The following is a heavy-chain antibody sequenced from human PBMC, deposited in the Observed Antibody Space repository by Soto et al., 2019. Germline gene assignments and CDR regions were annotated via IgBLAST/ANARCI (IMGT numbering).Heavy chain of an antibody. CDR3: ARSTITALNWFDP. D-gene: IGHD5-12*01. CDR1: GFTFSDYY. V-gene: IGHV3-11*01. Sequence: QVQLVESGGGLVKPGGSLRLSCAASGFTFSDYYMSWIRQAPGKGLEWVSYISSSGRTIYYADSVKGRFTISKDNAKNSLYLQKNSLRAEDTAVYHCARSTITALNWFDPWGQGTLVTVAS. J-gene: IGHJ5*02. CDR2: ISSSGRTI.